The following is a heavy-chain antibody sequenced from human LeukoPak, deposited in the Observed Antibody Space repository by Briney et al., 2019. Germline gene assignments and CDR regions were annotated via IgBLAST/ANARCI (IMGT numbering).Heavy chain of an antibody. CDR2: IYTGGTT. Sequence: GGSLRLSCAASGFSVTSNHMNWVRQAHGEGLEWVSIIYTGGTTHYADPLNDRFTISRDDSINTLYLQMNSLRAEDTAVYYCARDSSSYYFDYWGQGTLVTVSS. D-gene: IGHD6-6*01. J-gene: IGHJ4*02. CDR1: GFSVTSNH. CDR3: ARDSSSYYFDY. V-gene: IGHV3-66*01.